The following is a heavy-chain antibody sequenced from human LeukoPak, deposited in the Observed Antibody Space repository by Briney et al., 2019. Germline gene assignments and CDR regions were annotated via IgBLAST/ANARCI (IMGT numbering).Heavy chain of an antibody. V-gene: IGHV3-7*01. D-gene: IGHD3-22*01. CDR1: GFTCSSYW. CDR2: IKQDGSEK. J-gene: IGHJ4*02. CDR3: ARDWNYYDSSGNYFDY. Sequence: GGSLRLSCAASGFTCSSYWMSWVRQAPGKGLEWVANIKQDGSEKYYVDSVKGRFTISRDNAKNSLYLQMNSLRAEDTAVYYCARDWNYYDSSGNYFDYWGQGTLVTVSS.